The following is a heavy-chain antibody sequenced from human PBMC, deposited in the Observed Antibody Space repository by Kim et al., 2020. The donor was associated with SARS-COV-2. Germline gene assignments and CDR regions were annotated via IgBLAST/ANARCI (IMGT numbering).Heavy chain of an antibody. CDR2: ISSSSSNI. CDR1: GFTFRSYS. Sequence: GGSLRLSCAASGFTFRSYSMNWVRQAPGKGLEWVSSISSSSSNIYYADSVKGRFTISRDNAKNSLYLQMNSLRAEDTAVYYCARSIAAAGKGGFDPWGQGTLVTVSS. CDR3: ARSIAAAGKGGFDP. V-gene: IGHV3-21*01. J-gene: IGHJ5*02. D-gene: IGHD6-13*01.